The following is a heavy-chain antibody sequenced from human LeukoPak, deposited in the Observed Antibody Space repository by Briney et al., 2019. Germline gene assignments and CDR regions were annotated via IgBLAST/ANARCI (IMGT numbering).Heavy chain of an antibody. CDR3: ARHGGQWPNYFDY. CDR1: GGSISTYY. J-gene: IGHJ4*02. D-gene: IGHD6-19*01. CDR2: IYYRGST. Sequence: PSETLSLTCTVSGGSISTYYWSWIRQPPGKGLEWIGYIYYRGSTNYNPSLKSRVTISVDTSKNQFSLELTSVTAADTAVYYCARHGGQWPNYFDYWGQGTLVTVSS. V-gene: IGHV4-59*08.